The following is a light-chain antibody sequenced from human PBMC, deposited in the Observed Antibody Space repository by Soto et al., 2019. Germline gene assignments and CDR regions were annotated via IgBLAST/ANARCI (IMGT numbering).Light chain of an antibody. CDR1: QRSSSY. CDR3: QQWYSTPWT. CDR2: AAS. Sequence: DIQMTQSPSSRSASVGDRVTITCRASQRSSSYLHWYQQKPGKAHKLLIYAASNLQSGVPSRFSASGSGTDFTLTLKSRQPEDFATYYGQQWYSTPWTFGQGTKVEIK. V-gene: IGKV1-39*01. J-gene: IGKJ1*01.